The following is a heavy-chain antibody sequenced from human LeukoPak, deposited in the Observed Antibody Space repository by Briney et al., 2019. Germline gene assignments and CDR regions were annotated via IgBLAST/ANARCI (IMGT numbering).Heavy chain of an antibody. Sequence: ASVKVSCKASGGTFSSFAISWVRQAPGQGLEWMGGIIPIFGTANYAQKFQGRVTITADESTSTAYMELSSLRSEDTAVYYCARGDGYNWYYFDYWGQGTLVTVSS. V-gene: IGHV1-69*13. CDR1: GGTFSSFA. J-gene: IGHJ4*02. CDR3: ARGDGYNWYYFDY. D-gene: IGHD5-24*01. CDR2: IIPIFGTA.